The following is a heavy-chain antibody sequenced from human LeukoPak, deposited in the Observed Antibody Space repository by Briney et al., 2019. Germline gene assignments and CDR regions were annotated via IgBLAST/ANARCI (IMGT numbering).Heavy chain of an antibody. Sequence: GGSLRLSCAASGFTFSSYSMNWVRQAPGKGLEWVSSITSSSSYIYCADSVKGRFTISRDNAKNSLYLQMNSLRAEDTAVYYCAREMLAAVAAQSWGQGTLVTVSS. V-gene: IGHV3-21*01. CDR1: GFTFSSYS. J-gene: IGHJ5*02. CDR3: AREMLAAVAAQS. D-gene: IGHD6-19*01. CDR2: ITSSSSYI.